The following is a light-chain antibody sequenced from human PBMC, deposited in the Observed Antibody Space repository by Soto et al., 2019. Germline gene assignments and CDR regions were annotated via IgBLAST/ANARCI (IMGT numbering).Light chain of an antibody. CDR2: RNH. CDR3: AAWDDSLSVVV. CDR1: SSNIGSNY. J-gene: IGLJ2*01. Sequence: QSVLTQPPSASGTPGQRVTISCSGSSSNIGSNYVYWYQQLPGTAPKLLIYRNHQRPSGVPDRFSGSKSGTSAFLAISGLRSEDESDYYCAAWDDSLSVVVFGGGTKLTVL. V-gene: IGLV1-47*01.